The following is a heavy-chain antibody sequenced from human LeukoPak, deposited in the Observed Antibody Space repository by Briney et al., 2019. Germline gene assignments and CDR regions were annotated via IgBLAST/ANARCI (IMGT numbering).Heavy chain of an antibody. CDR2: IKQDGSEK. CDR3: ARVRGSGSYEGNFDY. Sequence: PGGSLRLSCAASGFTFSNYAMSWVRQAPGKGLEWVANIKQDGSEKYYVDSVKGRFTISRDNAKNSLYLQMNSLRAEDTAVYYCARVRGSGSYEGNFDYWGQGTLVTVSS. J-gene: IGHJ4*02. CDR1: GFTFSNYA. D-gene: IGHD3-10*01. V-gene: IGHV3-7*01.